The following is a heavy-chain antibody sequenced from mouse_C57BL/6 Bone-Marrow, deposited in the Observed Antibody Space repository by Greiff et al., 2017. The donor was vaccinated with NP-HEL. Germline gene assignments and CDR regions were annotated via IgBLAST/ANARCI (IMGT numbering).Heavy chain of an antibody. V-gene: IGHV10-1*01. D-gene: IGHD1-1*01. CDR3: VRRGYGSPFAY. CDR2: IRSKINNYAT. Sequence: EGNLVESGGGLVQKKGAGKRAGAASGFLFPPSALPWVRPSPCHFFSFFSLIRSKINNYATYYADSVKDRFTISRDDSESMLYLQMNNLKTEDTAMYYCVRRGYGSPFAYWGQGTLVTVSA. CDR1: GFLFPPSA. J-gene: IGHJ3*01.